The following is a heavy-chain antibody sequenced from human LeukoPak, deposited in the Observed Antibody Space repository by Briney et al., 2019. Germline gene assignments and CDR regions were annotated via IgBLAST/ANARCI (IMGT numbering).Heavy chain of an antibody. V-gene: IGHV3-74*01. D-gene: IGHD5-12*01. Sequence: GGSLRLSCAASGFTFSSYWMHWVRQVPGKGLMWVGRIDSDGRSTGRSTSYADSVKGRFTISRDNAKNSLYLQLNSLRAEDTAVYYCARFRYSGYDYFDYWGQGTLVTVSS. CDR2: IDSDGRSTGRST. J-gene: IGHJ4*02. CDR1: GFTFSSYW. CDR3: ARFRYSGYDYFDY.